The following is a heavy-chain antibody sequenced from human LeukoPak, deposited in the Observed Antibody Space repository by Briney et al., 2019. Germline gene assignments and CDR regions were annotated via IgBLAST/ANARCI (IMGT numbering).Heavy chain of an antibody. D-gene: IGHD1-26*01. Sequence: PGGSLRLSCAASGFTFSNYSMNWVRQAPGKGLEWVSYIRSRGNAIYYADSVKGRFTISRDNAKNSLYLQMNSLRAEDTAVYYCARMSGSSGRGYWGQGTLVTVSS. CDR2: IRSRGNAI. CDR3: ARMSGSSGRGY. J-gene: IGHJ4*02. V-gene: IGHV3-48*04. CDR1: GFTFSNYS.